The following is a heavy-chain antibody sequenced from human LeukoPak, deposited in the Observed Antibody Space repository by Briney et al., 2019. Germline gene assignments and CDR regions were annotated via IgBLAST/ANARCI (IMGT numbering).Heavy chain of an antibody. CDR1: GGSISSYY. Sequence: SETLSLTCTFSGGSISSYYWSWIRQPPGKGLEWIGYIYYSGSTKYNPSLKSRVTISEDTSKNQFSLKLSSVTAADTAVYYCATTYYYGSGTYSLVYWGQGTLVTVSS. D-gene: IGHD3-10*01. J-gene: IGHJ4*02. CDR2: IYYSGST. CDR3: ATTYYYGSGTYSLVY. V-gene: IGHV4-59*01.